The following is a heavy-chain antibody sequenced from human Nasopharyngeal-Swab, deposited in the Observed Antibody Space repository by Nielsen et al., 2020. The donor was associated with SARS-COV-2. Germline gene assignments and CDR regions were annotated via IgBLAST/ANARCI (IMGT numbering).Heavy chain of an antibody. Sequence: SETLSLTCAVYGGSFSTYYWGWIRQPPGKGLEWIAEINHSGSTNYNPSLKSRVTIPVATSKNQFSLKLSSVTAADTAVFYCARGYFDFRSPSLGYHMDVWGTGTTVTVSS. CDR2: INHSGST. CDR1: GGSFSTYY. V-gene: IGHV4-34*01. J-gene: IGHJ6*03. D-gene: IGHD3-3*01. CDR3: ARGYFDFRSPSLGYHMDV.